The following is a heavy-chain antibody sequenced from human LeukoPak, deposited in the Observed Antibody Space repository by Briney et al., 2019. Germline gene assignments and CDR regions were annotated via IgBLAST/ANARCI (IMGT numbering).Heavy chain of an antibody. V-gene: IGHV3-9*01. CDR3: AKGPSYDFWSGYYIL. D-gene: IGHD3-3*01. CDR1: GFTFDDYA. Sequence: GGSLRLSCAASGFTFDDYAMHWVRQAPGKGLEWVSGISWNSGSIGYADSVKGRFTISRDNAKNSLYLQMNSLRAEDTALYYCAKGPSYDFWSGYYILWGQGTLVTVSS. CDR2: ISWNSGSI. J-gene: IGHJ4*02.